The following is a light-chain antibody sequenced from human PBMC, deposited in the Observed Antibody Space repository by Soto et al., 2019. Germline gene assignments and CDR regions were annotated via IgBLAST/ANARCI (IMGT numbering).Light chain of an antibody. V-gene: IGKV1-9*01. CDR3: QQYNTYST. Sequence: DIQLTQSPSFLSASVVDRVTITCRASQGISSYLAWYQQKPGKAPKLLIYDASTLQSGVQSRFSGSGSGTEFTLTIRSLQPDDFATYYCQQYNTYSTCGQGTKVDIK. J-gene: IGKJ1*01. CDR2: DAS. CDR1: QGISSY.